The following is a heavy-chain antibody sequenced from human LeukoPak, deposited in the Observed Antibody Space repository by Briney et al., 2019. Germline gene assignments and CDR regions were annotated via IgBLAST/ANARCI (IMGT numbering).Heavy chain of an antibody. V-gene: IGHV3-23*01. Sequence: PGGSLRLSCTASGFTFSSYALSWVRQAPGKGLEWVSSISESGDTPYYADSVKGRFTISRDSSNNTLFLQMSNLRADDSGLYYCATDIRSSPLGFWGHGTLVTVSS. D-gene: IGHD3-9*01. CDR2: ISESGDTP. J-gene: IGHJ4*01. CDR3: ATDIRSSPLGF. CDR1: GFTFSSYA.